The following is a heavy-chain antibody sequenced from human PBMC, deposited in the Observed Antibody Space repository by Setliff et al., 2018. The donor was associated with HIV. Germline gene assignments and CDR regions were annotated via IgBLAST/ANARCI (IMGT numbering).Heavy chain of an antibody. CDR2: IQSDGSRT. J-gene: IGHJ4*02. V-gene: IGHV3-23*03. D-gene: IGHD6-19*01. CDR3: AKLPHSSAWYSPFYYFEY. CDR1: EFTFSSYA. Sequence: GGSLRLSCATSEFTFSSYAMGWVRQAPERGLEWVSVIQSDGSRTSYSDSVRGRFTISRDNSKNTLFLEMSSLSADDTAIYYCAKLPHSSAWYSPFYYFEYWRQGTLVTVSS.